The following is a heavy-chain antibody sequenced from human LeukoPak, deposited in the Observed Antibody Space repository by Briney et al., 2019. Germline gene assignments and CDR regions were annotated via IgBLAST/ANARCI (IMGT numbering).Heavy chain of an antibody. CDR3: ARGHPGDYGDFQFDY. CDR1: GFTFSSYW. J-gene: IGHJ4*02. CDR2: ISSSSSTI. Sequence: PGGSLRLSCAASGFTFSSYWMNWVRQAPGKGLEWVSYISSSSSTIYYADSVKGRFTISRDNAKKSLYLQMNSLRAEDTAVYYCARGHPGDYGDFQFDYWGQGTLVTVSS. V-gene: IGHV3-48*01. D-gene: IGHD4-17*01.